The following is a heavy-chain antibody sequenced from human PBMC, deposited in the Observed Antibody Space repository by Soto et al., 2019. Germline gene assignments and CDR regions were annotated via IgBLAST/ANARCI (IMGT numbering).Heavy chain of an antibody. CDR1: GYTFTSYD. V-gene: IGHV1-46*01. CDR2: INPNSGST. D-gene: IGHD5-12*01. J-gene: IGHJ4*02. Sequence: QVQLVQSGAEVKKPGASVKVSCKASGYTFTSYDIHWVRQAPGQRLEWMGMINPNSGSTNYAQKIKGRVTLTRDTSTSTVYMELSSLRSEDTALYYCAKDWGFSGYDHFDYWGQGTLVTVSS. CDR3: AKDWGFSGYDHFDY.